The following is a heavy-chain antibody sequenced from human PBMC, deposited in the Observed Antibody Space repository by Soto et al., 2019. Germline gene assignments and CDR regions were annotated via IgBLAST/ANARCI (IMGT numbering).Heavy chain of an antibody. CDR2: IYYSGST. V-gene: IGHV4-61*01. D-gene: IGHD2-15*01. CDR1: GGSVSSGSYY. Sequence: SETLSLTCTVSGGSVSSGSYYWSWIRQPPGKGLEWIGYIYYSGSTNYNPSLKSRVTISVDTSKNQFSLTLSSVTAADTAVYYCARDPIGGNHRGVAFDYWGQGTLVTVSS. J-gene: IGHJ4*02. CDR3: ARDPIGGNHRGVAFDY.